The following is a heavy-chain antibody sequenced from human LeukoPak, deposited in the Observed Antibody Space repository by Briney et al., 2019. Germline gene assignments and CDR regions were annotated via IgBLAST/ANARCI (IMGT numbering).Heavy chain of an antibody. D-gene: IGHD3-22*01. CDR3: ARDRGYYVFDY. J-gene: IGHJ4*02. CDR1: GFTFSNYW. CDR2: VKPDGSEK. V-gene: IGHV3-7*01. Sequence: GGSLRLSCAASGFTFSNYWMTWVRQAPGKGLEWVAHVKPDGSEKSYVDSVKGRFTISRDNAQNSLYLQMNSLRAEDTAVYYCARDRGYYVFDYWGQGALVTVSS.